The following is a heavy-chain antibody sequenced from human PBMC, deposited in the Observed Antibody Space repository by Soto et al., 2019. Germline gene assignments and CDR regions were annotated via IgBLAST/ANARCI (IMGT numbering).Heavy chain of an antibody. CDR2: IIPIFGTA. J-gene: IGHJ5*02. D-gene: IGHD5-12*01. Sequence: QVQLVQSGAEVKKPGSSVKVSCKASGGTFSSYAISWVRQAPVQGLEWMGGIIPIFGTANYAQKFQGRVTITADKSTSTAYMELSSLRSEDTAVYYCARSGQRWLTRPLFDPWGQGTLVTVSS. V-gene: IGHV1-69*06. CDR1: GGTFSSYA. CDR3: ARSGQRWLTRPLFDP.